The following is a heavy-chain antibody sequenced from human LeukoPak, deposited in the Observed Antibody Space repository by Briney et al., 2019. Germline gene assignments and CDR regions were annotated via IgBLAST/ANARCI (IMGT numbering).Heavy chain of an antibody. J-gene: IGHJ4*02. CDR3: VRDLGVDTSMIFFDY. Sequence: ASVKVSRKASGYTFTSFGISWVRQAPGQGLEWMGWISAYNGNTKSTQKFQGRVTMTTDTSTSTAYMEVRRLRSDDTAVFYCVRDLGVDTSMIFFDYWGQGTLVTVSS. D-gene: IGHD5-18*01. CDR1: GYTFTSFG. V-gene: IGHV1-18*01. CDR2: ISAYNGNT.